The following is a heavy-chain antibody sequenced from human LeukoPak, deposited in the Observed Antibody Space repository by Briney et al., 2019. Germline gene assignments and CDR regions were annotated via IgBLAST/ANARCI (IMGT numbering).Heavy chain of an antibody. Sequence: ASVKVSCKASVGTFTSYAISCVRQTPGQGLEWGGGVIPIFGTANYAQEFQGRVTITADESTSTGYMELSSLRSEDTAVYYCARDLDPASSSSNDYYYYMDVWGKGTTVTVSS. V-gene: IGHV1-69*01. CDR3: ARDLDPASSSSNDYYYYMDV. J-gene: IGHJ6*03. CDR2: VIPIFGTA. D-gene: IGHD6-6*01. CDR1: VGTFTSYA.